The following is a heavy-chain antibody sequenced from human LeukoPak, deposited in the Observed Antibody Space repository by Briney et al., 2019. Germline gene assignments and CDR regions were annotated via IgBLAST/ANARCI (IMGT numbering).Heavy chain of an antibody. CDR2: IKQDGSEK. CDR1: GFTLSDYY. J-gene: IGHJ4*02. CDR3: ATDDYSSSDY. D-gene: IGHD6-6*01. Sequence: GGSLRLSCAASGFTLSDYYMSWIRQAPGKGLEWVANIKQDGSEKYYVDSVKGRFTISRDNAKNSLYLQMNSLRAEDTAVYYCATDDYSSSDYWGQGTLVTVSS. V-gene: IGHV3-7*03.